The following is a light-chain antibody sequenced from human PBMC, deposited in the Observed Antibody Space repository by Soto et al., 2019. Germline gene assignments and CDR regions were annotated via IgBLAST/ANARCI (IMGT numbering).Light chain of an antibody. CDR2: SNN. CDR1: SSNIGSNT. V-gene: IGLV1-44*01. CDR3: AAWDDSLNGPFYV. Sequence: QFVLTQPPSASGTPGQRVTISCSGSSSNIGSNTVNWYQQLPGTAPKLLIYSNNQRPSGVPDRFSGSKSGTSASLAISGLQSEDEADYYCAAWDDSLNGPFYVFGTGTKVTVL. J-gene: IGLJ1*01.